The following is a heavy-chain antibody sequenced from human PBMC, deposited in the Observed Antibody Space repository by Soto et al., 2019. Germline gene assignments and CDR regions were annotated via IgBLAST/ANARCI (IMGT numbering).Heavy chain of an antibody. V-gene: IGHV5-51*01. Sequence: PGESLKISCKGSGYSFTSYWIGWVRQMPGKGLEWMGIIYPGDSDTRYSPSFQGQVTISADKSISTAYLQMNSLRAEDTAVYYCARDLYCSSSSCYQGFVDYWGQGTLVTVSS. CDR2: IYPGDSDT. J-gene: IGHJ4*02. CDR3: ARDLYCSSSSCYQGFVDY. CDR1: GYSFTSYW. D-gene: IGHD2-2*01.